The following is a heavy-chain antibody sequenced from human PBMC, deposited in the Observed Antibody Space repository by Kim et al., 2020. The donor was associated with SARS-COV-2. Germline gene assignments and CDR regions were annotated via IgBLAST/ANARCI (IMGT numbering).Heavy chain of an antibody. CDR3: ARLKDGDRYFDY. D-gene: IGHD2-21*02. CDR2: T. Sequence: TNYAQKFRGRVTRTRDTTISTAYMELSSLKYDDTAVYYCARLKDGDRYFDYWGQGTLLTVSS. J-gene: IGHJ4*02. V-gene: IGHV1-2*02.